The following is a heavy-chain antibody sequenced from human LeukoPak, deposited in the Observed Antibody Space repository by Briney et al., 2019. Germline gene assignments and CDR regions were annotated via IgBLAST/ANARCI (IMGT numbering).Heavy chain of an antibody. CDR1: GYTFTDYY. J-gene: IGHJ4*02. CDR2: INPNDGDT. Sequence: ASVKVSCKASGYTFTDYYLHWVRQAPGQGFEWMGWINPNDGDTNYAQKFQGRVTMTRDTSISTAHMEVSRLRSDDTAVYYCARANFLYCSSTTCLFDYWGQGTLVTVSS. D-gene: IGHD2-2*01. CDR3: ARANFLYCSSTTCLFDY. V-gene: IGHV1-2*02.